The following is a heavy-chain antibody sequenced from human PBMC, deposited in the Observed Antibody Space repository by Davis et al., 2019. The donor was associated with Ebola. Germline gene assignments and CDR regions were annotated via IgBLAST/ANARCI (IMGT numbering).Heavy chain of an antibody. Sequence: PGGSLRRSCAASGSTISGHSMSWVRQAPGKGLQWVSSISTTSNTIYYADSVKGRFTISRDNAKNTVHLQMNSLRVDDTAIYYCRSASPRGDYWGQGTLVTVSS. V-gene: IGHV3-21*01. J-gene: IGHJ4*02. CDR3: RSASPRGDY. D-gene: IGHD3-16*01. CDR1: GSTISGHS. CDR2: ISTTSNTI.